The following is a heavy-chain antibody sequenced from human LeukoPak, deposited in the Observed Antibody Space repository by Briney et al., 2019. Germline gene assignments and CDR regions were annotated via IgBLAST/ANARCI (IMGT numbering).Heavy chain of an antibody. J-gene: IGHJ4*02. CDR1: GFTFSSYA. D-gene: IGHD3-3*01. CDR2: ISYDGSNK. CDR3: ARSITIFGVVSSFDY. V-gene: IGHV3-30-3*01. Sequence: GGSLRLSYAASGFTFSSYAMHWVRQAPGKGLEWVAVISYDGSNKYYADSVKGRFTISRDNSKNTLYLQMNSLRAEDTAVYYCARSITIFGVVSSFDYWGQGTLVTVSS.